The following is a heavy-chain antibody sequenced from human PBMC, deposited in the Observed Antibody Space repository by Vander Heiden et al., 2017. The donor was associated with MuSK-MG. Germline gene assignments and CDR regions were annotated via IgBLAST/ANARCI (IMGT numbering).Heavy chain of an antibody. D-gene: IGHD1-7*01. CDR3: AREHRTLSPGNPWGWFDP. CDR1: GGTFSNYG. J-gene: IGHJ5*02. Sequence: QVQLVQSGAEVKKPGSSVKVSCKASGGTFSNYGLNWVRQAPGQGLEWVGGIIPMFGTENYAPKFQGRVTITADESTAYLELGGLRSEDTAVYYCAREHRTLSPGNPWGWFDPWGLGTLVTVSS. V-gene: IGHV1-69*12. CDR2: IIPMFGTE.